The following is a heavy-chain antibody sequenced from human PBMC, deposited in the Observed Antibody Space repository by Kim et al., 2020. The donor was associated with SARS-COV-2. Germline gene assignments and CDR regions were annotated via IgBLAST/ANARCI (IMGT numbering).Heavy chain of an antibody. CDR1: GYDFTSYV. Sequence: ASVKVSCQASGYDFTSYVLHWMRQAPGQSLEWMAWIHPGIPLTKFSQKFQDRVTLTSDTSTSTAYMQLSALTSEDTAVYYCTKDELPHNEFCGHGTLVTV. CDR2: IHPGIPLT. D-gene: IGHD1-26*01. V-gene: IGHV1-3*01. J-gene: IGHJ4*01. CDR3: TKDELPHNEF.